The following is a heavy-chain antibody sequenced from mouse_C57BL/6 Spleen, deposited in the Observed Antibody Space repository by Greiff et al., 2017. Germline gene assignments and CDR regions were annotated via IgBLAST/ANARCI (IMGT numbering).Heavy chain of an antibody. J-gene: IGHJ4*01. CDR1: GYSITSGYY. CDR2: ISYDGSN. V-gene: IGHV3-6*01. Sequence: ESGPGLVKPSQSLSLTCSVTGYSITSGYYWNWIRQFPGNKLEWMGYISYDGSNNYNPSLKNRISITRDTSKNQFFLKLNSVTTEDTATYYCASHYDYDVYAMDYWGQGTSVTVSS. D-gene: IGHD2-4*01. CDR3: ASHYDYDVYAMDY.